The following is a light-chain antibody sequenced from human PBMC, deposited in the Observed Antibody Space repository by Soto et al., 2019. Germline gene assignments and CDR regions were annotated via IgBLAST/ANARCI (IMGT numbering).Light chain of an antibody. CDR2: AAS. V-gene: IGKV3D-20*02. J-gene: IGKJ5*01. Sequence: IVWTKSPDTLSLAPGESATRSCRASQSVRSSYLAWYQQTPGQTPRLLIYAASSRATGIPARFSGSGSGTDFTLTISSLEPEDFAVYYCQQRMNWLIPFAHGTRLEI. CDR1: QSVRSSY. CDR3: QQRMNWLIP.